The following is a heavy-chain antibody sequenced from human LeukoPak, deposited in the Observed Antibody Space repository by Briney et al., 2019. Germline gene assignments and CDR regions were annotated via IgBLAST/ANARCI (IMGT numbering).Heavy chain of an antibody. V-gene: IGHV4-31*03. CDR2: IYYSGST. CDR3: VRGDTAMVTFDY. J-gene: IGHJ4*02. Sequence: SQTLSLTCTVSGGSISSGGYSWSWIRQHPGKGLEWIGYIYYSGSTYYNPSLKSRVTISVDTSKNQFSLKLSSVTAADTAVYYCVRGDTAMVTFDYWGQGTLVTVSS. D-gene: IGHD5-18*01. CDR1: GGSISSGGYS.